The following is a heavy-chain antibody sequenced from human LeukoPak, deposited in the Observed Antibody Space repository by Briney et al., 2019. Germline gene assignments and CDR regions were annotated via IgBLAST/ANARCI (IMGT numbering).Heavy chain of an antibody. CDR3: AKDTGLAFDY. D-gene: IGHD5-12*01. Sequence: GGSLRLSCAASGFTFSSYWMSWVRQAPGKGLEWVSGISWNSGSIGYADSVKGRFTISRDNAKNSLYLQMNSLRAEDTALYYCAKDTGLAFDYWGQGTLVTVSS. J-gene: IGHJ4*02. CDR1: GFTFSSYW. V-gene: IGHV3-9*01. CDR2: ISWNSGSI.